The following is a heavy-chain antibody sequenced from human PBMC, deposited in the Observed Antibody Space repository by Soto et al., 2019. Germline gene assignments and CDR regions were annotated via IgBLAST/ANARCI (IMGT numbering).Heavy chain of an antibody. D-gene: IGHD2-15*01. CDR3: ARAHCSGGSCYSVQHWFDP. V-gene: IGHV4-4*02. J-gene: IGHJ5*02. Sequence: PSETLSLSCAVCGGSISSSNCGGWVRQPPWKGLEWQGEMYHSGSTNHNPSLKSRVTISVDKSKNQFSLKLSSVTAADTAVYYCARAHCSGGSCYSVQHWFDPWGQGTLVTVPQ. CDR2: MYHSGST. CDR1: GGSISSSNC.